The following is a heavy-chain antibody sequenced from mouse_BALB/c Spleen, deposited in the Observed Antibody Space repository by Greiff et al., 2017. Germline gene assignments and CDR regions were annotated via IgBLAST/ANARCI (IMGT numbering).Heavy chain of an antibody. Sequence: VQLQQPGAELVKPGAPVKLSCKASGYTFTSYWTNWVKQRPGRGLEWIGRIDPSDSETHYNQKFKDKATLTVDKSSSTAYIQLSSLTSEDSAVYYCARFGTTDYYFDYWGQGTTLTVSS. CDR3: ARFGTTDYYFDY. D-gene: IGHD1-1*01. V-gene: IGHV1-69*02. J-gene: IGHJ2*01. CDR1: GYTFTSYW. CDR2: IDPSDSET.